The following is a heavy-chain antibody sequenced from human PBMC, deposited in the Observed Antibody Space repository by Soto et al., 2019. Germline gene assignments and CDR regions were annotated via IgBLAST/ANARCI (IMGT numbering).Heavy chain of an antibody. J-gene: IGHJ6*02. V-gene: IGHV3-13*01. Sequence: PGGSLRLSCAASGFTFSSYDMHWVRQATGKGLEWVSAIGTAGDTYYPGSVKGRFTISRENAKNSLYLQMNSLRAGDTAVYYCARAGKGYYYDSSGYPGLAGMDVWGQGTTVTVSS. CDR3: ARAGKGYYYDSSGYPGLAGMDV. D-gene: IGHD3-22*01. CDR1: GFTFSSYD. CDR2: IGTAGDT.